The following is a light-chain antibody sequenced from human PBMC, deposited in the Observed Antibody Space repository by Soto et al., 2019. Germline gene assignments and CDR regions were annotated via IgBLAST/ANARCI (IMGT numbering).Light chain of an antibody. J-gene: IGKJ3*01. CDR1: QDVYINS. CDR3: QQYGGASFT. V-gene: IGKV3-20*01. Sequence: PGESATLSCRTSQDVYINSLAWFQQKPGQTPRLLIYGPSTRAAGVPDRFTGSGSGADFALTITSLEPEDFAMYYCQQYGGASFTFGPGTRV. CDR2: GPS.